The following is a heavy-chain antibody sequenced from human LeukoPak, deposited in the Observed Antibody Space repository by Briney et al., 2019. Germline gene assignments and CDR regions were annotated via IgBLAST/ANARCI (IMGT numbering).Heavy chain of an antibody. CDR3: AKDSDLFGESIGHFDY. J-gene: IGHJ4*02. CDR1: GFTFDDYT. V-gene: IGHV3-43*01. Sequence: GGSLRLSCAASGFTFDDYTMHWVRQAPGKGLEWVSLISWDGVNTDYADSVRGRFTISRDNSKNSLYLQMNSLRTEDTALYYCAKDSDLFGESIGHFDYWGQGTLVTVSS. D-gene: IGHD3-10*01. CDR2: ISWDGVNT.